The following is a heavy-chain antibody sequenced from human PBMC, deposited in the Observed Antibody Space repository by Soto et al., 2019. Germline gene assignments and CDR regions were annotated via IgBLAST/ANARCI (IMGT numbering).Heavy chain of an antibody. CDR2: ISYDGSNK. Sequence: QVQLVECGGGVVQPGRSLRLSCAASGFTFSSYGMHWVRQAPGKGLEWVAVISYDGSNKYYADSVKGRFTISRDNSKNTLYLQMNSLRAEDTAVYYCAKDREAYGDYPPPFDYWGQGTLVTVSS. V-gene: IGHV3-30*18. CDR3: AKDREAYGDYPPPFDY. D-gene: IGHD4-17*01. J-gene: IGHJ4*02. CDR1: GFTFSSYG.